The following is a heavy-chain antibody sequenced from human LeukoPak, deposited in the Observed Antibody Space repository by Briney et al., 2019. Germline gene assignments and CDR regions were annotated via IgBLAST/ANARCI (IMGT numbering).Heavy chain of an antibody. Sequence: PGGSLRLSCAASGFTFSSDAMSWVRQAPGKGLEWVSGISGSGGSTYYADSVKGRFTISRDNSEYSLYLQMNSLRAEDTAVYYCAKSSRSSPRDFDYWGQGTLVTVSS. V-gene: IGHV3-23*01. J-gene: IGHJ4*02. CDR3: AKSSRSSPRDFDY. CDR2: ISGSGGST. CDR1: GFTFSSDA. D-gene: IGHD6-6*01.